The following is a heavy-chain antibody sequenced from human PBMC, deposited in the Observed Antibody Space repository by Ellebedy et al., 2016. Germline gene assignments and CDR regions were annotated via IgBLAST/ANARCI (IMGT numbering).Heavy chain of an antibody. V-gene: IGHV1-69*13. D-gene: IGHD1-26*01. CDR3: ASGLGLQSHERDY. CDR1: GGTFSSYA. J-gene: IGHJ4*02. CDR2: IIPIFGTA. Sequence: SVKVSXXASGGTFSSYAISWVRQAPGQGLEWMGGIIPIFGTANYAQKFQGRVTITADESTSTAYMELSSLRSEDTAVYYCASGLGLQSHERDYWGQGTLVTVSS.